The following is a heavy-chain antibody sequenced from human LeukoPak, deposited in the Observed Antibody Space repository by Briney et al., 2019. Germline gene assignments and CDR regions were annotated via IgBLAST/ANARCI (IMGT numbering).Heavy chain of an antibody. Sequence: PGGSLRLSCAASGFTFSSYSMNWVRQAPGKGLEWVSSISSSSSYIYYADSVKGRFTISRDNAKNSLYLQMNSLRAEDTAVYYCARVYLERLTAGYFDHWGQGTWVTVSS. V-gene: IGHV3-21*01. CDR3: ARVYLERLTAGYFDH. CDR1: GFTFSSYS. CDR2: ISSSSSYI. D-gene: IGHD2-8*01. J-gene: IGHJ4*02.